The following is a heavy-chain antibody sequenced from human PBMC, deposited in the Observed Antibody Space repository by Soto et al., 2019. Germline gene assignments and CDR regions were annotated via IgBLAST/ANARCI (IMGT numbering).Heavy chain of an antibody. J-gene: IGHJ1*01. CDR3: GRPAATVWELPAEYFQH. D-gene: IGHD1-26*01. CDR2: INSDGSST. Sequence: EVQLVESGGGLVQPGGSLRLSCAASGFTFSSYWMHWVRQAPGKGLVWVSRINSDGSSTSYADSVKGRFTISRDNAKNTLDLQMNRLRAEDTAVYYCGRPAATVWELPAEYFQHWGQGTLVTVSS. CDR1: GFTFSSYW. V-gene: IGHV3-74*01.